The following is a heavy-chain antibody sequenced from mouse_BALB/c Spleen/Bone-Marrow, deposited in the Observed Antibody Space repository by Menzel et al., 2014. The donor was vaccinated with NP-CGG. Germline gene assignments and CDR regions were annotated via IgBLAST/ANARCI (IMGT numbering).Heavy chain of an antibody. CDR2: INSNGGIT. CDR1: GFTFSNYG. V-gene: IGHV5-6-3*01. J-gene: IGHJ2*01. Sequence: EVQGVESGGGLVQPGGSLKLSCAASGFTFSNYGMSWVRQTPDKRLELVATINSNGGITYYPDSVKGRFTISRDNAKNTLYLQMSSLKSEDTAMYYCAKNQEAFDYWGQGTTLTVSS. CDR3: AKNQEAFDY. D-gene: IGHD3-2*02.